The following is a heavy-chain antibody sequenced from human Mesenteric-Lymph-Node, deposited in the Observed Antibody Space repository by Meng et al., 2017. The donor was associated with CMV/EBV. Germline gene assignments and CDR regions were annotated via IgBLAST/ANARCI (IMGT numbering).Heavy chain of an antibody. CDR3: ARDGPYCGGDCYFWFDP. Sequence: SETLSLTCTVSGGSISSYYWSWIRQPPGKGLEWIGYIYYSGSTNYNPSLKSRVTISVDTSKNQFSLKLSSVTAADTAVYYCARDGPYCGGDCYFWFDPWGQGTLVTVSS. J-gene: IGHJ5*02. V-gene: IGHV4-59*01. CDR2: IYYSGST. D-gene: IGHD2-21*01. CDR1: GGSISSYY.